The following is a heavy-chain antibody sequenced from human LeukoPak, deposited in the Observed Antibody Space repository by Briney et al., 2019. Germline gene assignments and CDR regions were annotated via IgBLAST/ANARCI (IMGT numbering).Heavy chain of an antibody. V-gene: IGHV4-34*01. CDR2: INDSGSA. CDR3: ARRLVDSGASQVSDD. J-gene: IGHJ4*02. CDR1: SGSFSGYY. Sequence: PSETLSLTCAVYSGSFSGYYWSWIRQPPGKGLEWIGEINDSGSANCNPSLKNRVTLSVDTSKNQFSLRLSSVAAADTAVYYCARRLVDSGASQVSDDWGQGTLVTVSS. D-gene: IGHD2-15*01.